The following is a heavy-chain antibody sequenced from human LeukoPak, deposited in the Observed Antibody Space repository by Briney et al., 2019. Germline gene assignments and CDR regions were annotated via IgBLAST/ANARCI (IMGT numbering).Heavy chain of an antibody. CDR1: GFTFSSYG. D-gene: IGHD2-2*01. J-gene: IGHJ6*02. CDR2: IWYDGSNK. CDR3: ARDKGYCSSTSCSWWVDYYYYYGMDV. V-gene: IGHV3-33*01. Sequence: GGSLRLPCAASGFTFSSYGMHWVRQAPGKGLEWVAVIWYDGSNKYYADSVKGRFTISRDNSKNTLYLQMNSLRAEDTAVYYCARDKGYCSSTSCSWWVDYYYYYGMDVWGQGTAVTVSS.